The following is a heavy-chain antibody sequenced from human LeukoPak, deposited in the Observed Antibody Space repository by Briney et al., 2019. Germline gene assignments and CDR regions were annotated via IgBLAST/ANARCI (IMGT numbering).Heavy chain of an antibody. Sequence: GGSLRLSCAASRFTFSTDAMHWVRQAPGKGLEYVSAISTNGGGTYYANSVKGRFTISRDNSKNTLYLQMGSLRGDDMAVYYCARYGAGSCYDAWGQGTLVTVSS. CDR3: ARYGAGSCYDA. J-gene: IGHJ5*02. V-gene: IGHV3-64*01. D-gene: IGHD2-15*01. CDR2: ISTNGGGT. CDR1: RFTFSTDA.